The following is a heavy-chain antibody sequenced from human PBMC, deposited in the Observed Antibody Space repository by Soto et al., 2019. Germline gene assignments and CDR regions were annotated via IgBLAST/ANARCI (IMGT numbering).Heavy chain of an antibody. D-gene: IGHD1-7*01. Sequence: QVQLVQSGAEVKESGASVKVSCKASGYTFTGYYIHWVRQAPGQGLEWVGEISPKSGGTRYAQKFQGRVTMTNDTSITTVYMELSNLSPDDSAVYYCGRGRSGELVVFYWGQGTLVTVHS. J-gene: IGHJ4*02. V-gene: IGHV1-2*02. CDR1: GYTFTGYY. CDR3: GRGRSGELVVFY. CDR2: ISPKSGGT.